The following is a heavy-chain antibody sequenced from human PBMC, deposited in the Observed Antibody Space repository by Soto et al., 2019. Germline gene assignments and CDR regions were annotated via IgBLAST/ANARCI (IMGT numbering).Heavy chain of an antibody. Sequence: SETLSLTCAVYGGSFSGYYWSWIRQPPGKGLEWIGEINHSGSTNYNPSLKSRVTISVDTSKNQFSLKLSSVTAADTAVYYCARDPFPRDYGMDVWGQGTTVTVSS. CDR1: GGSFSGYY. V-gene: IGHV4-34*01. J-gene: IGHJ6*02. CDR2: INHSGST. D-gene: IGHD3-10*01. CDR3: ARDPFPRDYGMDV.